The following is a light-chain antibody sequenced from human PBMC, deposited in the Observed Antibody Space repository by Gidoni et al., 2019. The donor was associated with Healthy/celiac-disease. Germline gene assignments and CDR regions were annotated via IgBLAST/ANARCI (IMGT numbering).Light chain of an antibody. J-gene: IGKJ4*01. Sequence: TLSVSPGERATLSCRASQSVSSNLAWYQQKPGQAPRLLIYGASTRATGIPARFSGSVSGTEFTLTISSLQSEDFAVYYCQQYNNWPPLTFGGGTKVEIK. CDR2: GAS. CDR3: QQYNNWPPLT. V-gene: IGKV3-15*01. CDR1: QSVSSN.